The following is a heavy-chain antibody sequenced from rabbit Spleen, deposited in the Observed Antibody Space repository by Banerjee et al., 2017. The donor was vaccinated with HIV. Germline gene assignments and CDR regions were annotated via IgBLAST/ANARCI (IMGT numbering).Heavy chain of an antibody. CDR1: GVSFSSSSY. V-gene: IGHV1S45*01. D-gene: IGHD1-1*01. Sequence: QEQLVESGGGRVQPEGSLTLTCTASGVSFSSSSYMCWVRQAPGKGLEWIACIDAGSSGFTYFASWAKGRFTISKTSSTTVTLQMTSLTAADTATYFCARDTSSSFSSYGMDLWGPGTLVTVS. CDR2: IDAGSSGFT. CDR3: ARDTSSSFSSYGMDL. J-gene: IGHJ6*01.